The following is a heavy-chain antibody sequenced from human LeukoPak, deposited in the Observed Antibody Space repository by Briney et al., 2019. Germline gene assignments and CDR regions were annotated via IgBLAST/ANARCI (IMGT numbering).Heavy chain of an antibody. Sequence: ASVKVSCKASGYTFTSYGISWVRQAPGQGLEWMGWISAYNGNTNYAQKLQGRVTMTTDTSTSTAYMELRSLRSDDTAVYYCARADYDFWSAPLYYFDYWGQGTLVTVSS. CDR2: ISAYNGNT. J-gene: IGHJ4*02. CDR1: GYTFTSYG. D-gene: IGHD3-3*01. CDR3: ARADYDFWSAPLYYFDY. V-gene: IGHV1-18*01.